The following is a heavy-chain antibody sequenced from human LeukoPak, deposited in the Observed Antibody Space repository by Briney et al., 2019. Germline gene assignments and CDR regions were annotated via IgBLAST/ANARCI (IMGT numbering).Heavy chain of an antibody. D-gene: IGHD6-25*01. J-gene: IGHJ4*02. CDR1: GFTFSSYG. V-gene: IGHV3-30*02. Sequence: GGSLRLSCAASGFTFSSYGMHWVRQAPGKGLEWVAFIRYAGSNKYYADSVKGRFTISRDNSKNTLYLQMNSLRAEDTAVYYCAKDMAATLDYWGQGTLVTVSS. CDR2: IRYAGSNK. CDR3: AKDMAATLDY.